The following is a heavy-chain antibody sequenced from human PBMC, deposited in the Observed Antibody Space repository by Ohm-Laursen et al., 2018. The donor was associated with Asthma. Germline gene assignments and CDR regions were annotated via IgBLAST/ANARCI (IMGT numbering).Heavy chain of an antibody. D-gene: IGHD3-16*01. Sequence: SLRLSCAASGFTFSGYWMHWVRQAPGKGLVWVSRINSDVSDTTYADSVKGRFTISRDNAKNSLYLQMNSLRAEDTAVYYCATNLPYEAENYWGQGTLVTVSS. CDR1: GFTFSGYW. J-gene: IGHJ4*02. CDR3: ATNLPYEAENY. CDR2: INSDVSDT. V-gene: IGHV3-74*01.